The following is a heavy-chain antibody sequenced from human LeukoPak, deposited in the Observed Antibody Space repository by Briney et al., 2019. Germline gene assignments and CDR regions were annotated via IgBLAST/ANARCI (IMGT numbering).Heavy chain of an antibody. Sequence: GGSLRLSCAASGFTFSSYAMSWVRQAPGKGLEWVSAISGSGGSTYYADSVKGRFTISRDNSKNTLYLQMNSLRAEDTAVYYCAKGKYYYDSSGYTDYWGQGTLVTVSS. J-gene: IGHJ4*02. V-gene: IGHV3-23*01. CDR2: ISGSGGST. CDR1: GFTFSSYA. D-gene: IGHD3-22*01. CDR3: AKGKYYYDSSGYTDY.